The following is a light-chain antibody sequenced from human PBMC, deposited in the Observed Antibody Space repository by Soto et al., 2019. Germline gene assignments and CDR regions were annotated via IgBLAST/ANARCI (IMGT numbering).Light chain of an antibody. CDR1: SSDVGAYNY. Sequence: QAVVTQPASVSGSPGQSITISCTGTSSDVGAYNYVSWYQQHPGKAPKLMIYEVNNRPSGISNRFSGSKSGNTASLTISGLQAEDEADYYCTSHTNRNSWVFGGGTQLTVL. CDR3: TSHTNRNSWV. CDR2: EVN. V-gene: IGLV2-14*01. J-gene: IGLJ3*02.